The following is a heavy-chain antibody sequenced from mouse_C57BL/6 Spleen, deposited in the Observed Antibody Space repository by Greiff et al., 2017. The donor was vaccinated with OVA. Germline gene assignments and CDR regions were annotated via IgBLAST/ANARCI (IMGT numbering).Heavy chain of an antibody. V-gene: IGHV1-55*01. CDR2: IYPGSGST. CDR3: ARGTAQATLFDY. CDR1: GYTFTSYW. Sequence: QVQLQQPGAELVKPGASVKMSCKASGYTFTSYWITWVKQRPGQGLEWIGDIYPGSGSTNYNEKFKSKATLTVDTSTSTAYMQLSSLTSEDSAVYDGARGTAQATLFDYWGQGTTLTVSS. J-gene: IGHJ2*01. D-gene: IGHD3-2*02.